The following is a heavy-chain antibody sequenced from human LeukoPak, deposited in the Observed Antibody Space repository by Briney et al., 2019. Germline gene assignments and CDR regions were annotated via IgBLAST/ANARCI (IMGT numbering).Heavy chain of an antibody. CDR1: GDSVSSNSAA. Sequence: SQTLSLTCVISGDSVSSNSAAWNWIRHSPSRGLEWLGRTYYRSKWYNDYAVSVKSRITINPDTSKNQFSLQLNSVTPEDTAVYYCARDRIDSTAAGDPYFDYWGQGTLVTVSS. V-gene: IGHV6-1*01. CDR3: ARDRIDSTAAGDPYFDY. CDR2: TYYRSKWYN. D-gene: IGHD6-13*01. J-gene: IGHJ4*02.